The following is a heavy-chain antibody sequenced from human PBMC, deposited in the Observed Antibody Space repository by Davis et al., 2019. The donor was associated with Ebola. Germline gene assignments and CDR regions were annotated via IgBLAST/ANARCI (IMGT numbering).Heavy chain of an antibody. CDR2: VRSHGSDD. J-gene: IGHJ4*02. CDR1: GFTFNIFD. Sequence: GESLKISCAASGFTFNIFDMHWVRQAPGRGLEWVAFVRSHGSDDHYADSVKGRFTISRDNSKNTLYLQMDSLRAEDTAIYYCATLRYFDWLFPNGPDYWGQGTLVTVSS. CDR3: ATLRYFDWLFPNGPDY. V-gene: IGHV3-30*02. D-gene: IGHD3-9*01.